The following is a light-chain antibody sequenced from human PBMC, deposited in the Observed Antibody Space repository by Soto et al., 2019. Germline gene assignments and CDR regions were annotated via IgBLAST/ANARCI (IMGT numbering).Light chain of an antibody. CDR1: SSDVGAYNY. CDR3: SSYTTNATRV. V-gene: IGLV2-14*03. J-gene: IGLJ3*02. CDR2: EVS. Sequence: QSVLTQPASVSGSPGQSITISCTGTSSDVGAYNYVSWYKQYAGKAPQLMIYEVSNRPSGVSNRLSGSKSGNTASLTISGLQADDEADYYCSSYTTNATRVFGGGTKLTVL.